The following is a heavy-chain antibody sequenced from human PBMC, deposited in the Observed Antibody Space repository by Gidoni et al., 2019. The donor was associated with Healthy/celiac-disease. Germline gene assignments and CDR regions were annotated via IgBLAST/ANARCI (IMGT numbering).Heavy chain of an antibody. CDR3: AKGGTGSWDSDVDYYYYYMDV. CDR1: GFTFSRYA. V-gene: IGHV3-23*01. CDR2: MSGSGGST. J-gene: IGHJ6*03. D-gene: IGHD6-13*01. Sequence: EVQLLESGGGLVQPGGSLRRSCAASGFTFSRYAMRWGRQEPGQGLEWVSAMSGSGGSTYYAESVSGRFTISRDNSKNTLYLQMNSLRSEDTGVYYCAKGGTGSWDSDVDYYYYYMDVWGKGTTVTVSS.